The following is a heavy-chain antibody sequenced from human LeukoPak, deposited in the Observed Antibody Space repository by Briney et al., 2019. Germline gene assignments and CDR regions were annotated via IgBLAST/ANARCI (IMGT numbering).Heavy chain of an antibody. D-gene: IGHD3-22*01. Sequence: GGSLRLSCAASGFTFSSYSMNWVRQAPGKGLEWVSSISSSSSYTYYADSVKGRFTISRDNSKNTLYLQMNSLRAEDTAVYYCAKASRITMIVVVITAYYYMDVWGKGTTVTVSS. V-gene: IGHV3-21*04. J-gene: IGHJ6*03. CDR1: GFTFSSYS. CDR2: ISSSSSYT. CDR3: AKASRITMIVVVITAYYYMDV.